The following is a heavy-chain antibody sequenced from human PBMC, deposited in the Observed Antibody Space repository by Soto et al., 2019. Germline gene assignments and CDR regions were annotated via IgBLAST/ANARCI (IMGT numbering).Heavy chain of an antibody. V-gene: IGHV3-23*01. J-gene: IGHJ4*02. Sequence: GGSLRLSCAAPGFTFSSYAMGWVRQGPGKGLEWVTVVSIGGSTHYADSVRGRFTISRDNSKNTLSLQMNSLTAEDTAVYFCAKRRGAGGHFDYWGQGALVTVSS. CDR3: AKRRGAGGHFDY. CDR2: VSIGGST. CDR1: GFTFSSYA. D-gene: IGHD2-15*01.